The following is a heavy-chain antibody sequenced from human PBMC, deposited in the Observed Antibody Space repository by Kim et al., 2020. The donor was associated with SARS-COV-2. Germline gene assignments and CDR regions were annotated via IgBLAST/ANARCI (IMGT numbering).Heavy chain of an antibody. CDR1: GYTFTSYD. CDR2: MNPNSGNT. D-gene: IGHD3-16*02. J-gene: IGHJ6*03. CDR3: ARGVTFGGVIVMVPYYYYYMDV. Sequence: ASVKVSCKASGYTFTSYDINWVRQATGQGLEWMGWMNPNSGNTGYAQKFQGRVTMTRNTSISTAYMELSSLRSEDTAVYYCARGVTFGGVIVMVPYYYYYMDVWSKGTTVTVSS. V-gene: IGHV1-8*01.